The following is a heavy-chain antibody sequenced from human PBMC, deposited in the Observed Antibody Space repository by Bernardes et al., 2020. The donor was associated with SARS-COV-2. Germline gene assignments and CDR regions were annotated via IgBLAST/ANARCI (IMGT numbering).Heavy chain of an antibody. CDR3: ARDVITFGGVPFDDY. J-gene: IGHJ4*02. D-gene: IGHD3-16*01. V-gene: IGHV3-33*01. CDR1: GFTFSSYG. Sequence: GGSLRLSCAASGFTFSSYGMHWVRQAPGKGLEWVAVIWYDGSNKYYADSVKGRFTISRDNSKNTLYLQMNSLRAEDTAVYYCARDVITFGGVPFDDYWGQETLVTGSS. CDR2: IWYDGSNK.